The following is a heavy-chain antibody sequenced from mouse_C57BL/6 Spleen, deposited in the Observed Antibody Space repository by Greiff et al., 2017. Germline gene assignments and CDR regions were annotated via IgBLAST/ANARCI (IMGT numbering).Heavy chain of an antibody. CDR2: FHPSDSDT. CDR3: AIMGEDGYWVRFAY. D-gene: IGHD2-3*01. Sequence: VQLQQPGAELVKPGASVKVSCKASGYTFTSYWMHWVKQRPGQGLEWIGRFHPSDSDTNYNQKFKGKATLTVDKSSSTAYMQLSSLTSEDSAVYYCAIMGEDGYWVRFAYWGQGTLVTVSA. V-gene: IGHV1-74*01. J-gene: IGHJ3*01. CDR1: GYTFTSYW.